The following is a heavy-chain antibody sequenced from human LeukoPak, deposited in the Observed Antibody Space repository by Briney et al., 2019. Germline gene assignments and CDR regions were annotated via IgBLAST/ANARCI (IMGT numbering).Heavy chain of an antibody. D-gene: IGHD3-9*01. CDR1: GFTFRRYG. J-gene: IGHJ4*02. V-gene: IGHV3-74*01. CDR3: VRDYENLTGSKTRFRY. CDR2: INSDGGTT. Sequence: GGSLRLSCAASGFTFRRYGMTWVRQAPGKGLVWVSGINSDGGTTTYADSVKGRFTISRDNAKNSMYLQMNSLRAEDTAVYYCVRDYENLTGSKTRFRYWGQGTLVTVSS.